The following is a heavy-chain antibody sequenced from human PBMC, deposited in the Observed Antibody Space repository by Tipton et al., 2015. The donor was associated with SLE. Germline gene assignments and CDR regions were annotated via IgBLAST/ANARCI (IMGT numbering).Heavy chain of an antibody. CDR2: ISYDGSNK. Sequence: SLRLSCAASGFTFSSYAMPWVRQAPGKGLEWVAVISYDGSNKFYADSVKGRFTISRDNSKNTLYLQMNSLRAEDTAVCYCAKDLYSSSWNDYWGQGTLVTVST. V-gene: IGHV3-30-3*01. J-gene: IGHJ4*02. CDR1: GFTFSSYA. D-gene: IGHD6-13*01. CDR3: AKDLYSSSWNDY.